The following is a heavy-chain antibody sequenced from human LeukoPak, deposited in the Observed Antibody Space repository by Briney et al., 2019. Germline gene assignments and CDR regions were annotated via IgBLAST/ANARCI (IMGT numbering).Heavy chain of an antibody. J-gene: IGHJ4*02. D-gene: IGHD1-1*01. CDR3: ASGDNDPLFDY. V-gene: IGHV4-31*03. Sequence: SETLSLTCTVSGGSISSGGYYWSWIRQHPGKGLEWTGSVYYSGSTNYSPSLQGRVIISLDTSRNQFSLKLSSVTAADTAVYYCASGDNDPLFDYWGQEALVTVSS. CDR2: VYYSGST. CDR1: GGSISSGGYY.